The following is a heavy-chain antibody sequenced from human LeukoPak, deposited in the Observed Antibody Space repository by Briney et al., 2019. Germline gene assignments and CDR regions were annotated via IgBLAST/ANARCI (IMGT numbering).Heavy chain of an antibody. J-gene: IGHJ6*02. CDR3: ARARGYCSGGSCYEYYYGMDV. D-gene: IGHD2-15*01. V-gene: IGHV4-4*07. CDR2: IYTSGGT. CDR1: GGSISSYY. Sequence: PSETLSLTCTASGGSISSYYWSWVRQPAGKGLEWIGRIYTSGGTNYNPYLMSRVTISVDTSKNQFSLKLSSVTAADTAVYYCARARGYCSGGSCYEYYYGMDVWGQGTTVTVSS.